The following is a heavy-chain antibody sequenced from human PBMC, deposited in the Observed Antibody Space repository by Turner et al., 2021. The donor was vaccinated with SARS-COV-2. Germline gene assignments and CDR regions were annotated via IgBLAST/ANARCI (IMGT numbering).Heavy chain of an antibody. CDR1: GFTFSSYS. Sequence: EVQLVESGGGLIKPGGSLRLSCAASGFTFSSYSMNWVRQAPGKGLEWVSSISSSSSYIYYADSVKGRFTISRDNAKNSLYLQMNSLRAEDTAVYYCARDLVAYGMDVWGQGTTVTVSS. J-gene: IGHJ6*02. V-gene: IGHV3-21*04. CDR3: ARDLVAYGMDV. D-gene: IGHD2-15*01. CDR2: ISSSSSYI.